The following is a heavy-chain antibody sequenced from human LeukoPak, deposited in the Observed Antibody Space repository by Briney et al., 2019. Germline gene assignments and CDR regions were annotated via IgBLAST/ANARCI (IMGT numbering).Heavy chain of an antibody. CDR1: GFTFITYS. Sequence: GGSLRLSCAASGFTFITYSMNWVRQAPGKGLEWVSYISSGSTTIYYADSVKGRFTISRDNANNSLYLRMNSLRAEDTAVYYCARDGAYSGSYRAAFDIWGQGTMVTVSS. V-gene: IGHV3-48*04. CDR3: ARDGAYSGSYRAAFDI. J-gene: IGHJ3*02. D-gene: IGHD1-26*01. CDR2: ISSGSTTI.